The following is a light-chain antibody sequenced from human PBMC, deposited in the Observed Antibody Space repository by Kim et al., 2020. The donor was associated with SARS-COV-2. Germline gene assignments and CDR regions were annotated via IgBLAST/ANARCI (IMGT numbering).Light chain of an antibody. CDR2: GAS. V-gene: IGKV3-20*01. Sequence: PGERATLSCRASQSVSGSSLAWYQQKPGQTPRLLIYGASTRASGIPDRFSASESGSDFTLTISRLEPEDFAVYYCQQYGRPPITFGQGTRLEIK. CDR3: QQYGRPPIT. CDR1: QSVSGSS. J-gene: IGKJ5*01.